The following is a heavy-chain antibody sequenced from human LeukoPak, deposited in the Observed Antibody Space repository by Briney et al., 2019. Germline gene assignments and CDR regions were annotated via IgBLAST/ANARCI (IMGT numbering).Heavy chain of an antibody. CDR2: IIPIFGTA. V-gene: IGHV1-69*13. Sequence: GASVKVSCKASGGTFSSYAISWVRQAPGQGLEWMGGIIPIFGTANYAQKFQGRVTITADESTSTAYMELSSLRSEDTAVYYCARGSREHVPDRTVDIVATIPYYYYMDVWGKGTTVTVSS. CDR3: ARGSREHVPDRTVDIVATIPYYYYMDV. J-gene: IGHJ6*03. CDR1: GGTFSSYA. D-gene: IGHD5-12*01.